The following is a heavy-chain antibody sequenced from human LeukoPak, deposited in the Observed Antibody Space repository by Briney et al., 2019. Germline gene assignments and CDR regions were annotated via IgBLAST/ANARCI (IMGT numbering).Heavy chain of an antibody. J-gene: IGHJ3*02. Sequence: GESLKISCKGSGYSFTSYWIGWVRQMPGKGLEWMGIIYPGDSDTRYSPSFQGQVTISADKSISTAYLPWSSLKASDTAMYYCASSYYYGSGSYYTDAFDIWCQGTMVTVSS. CDR3: ASSYYYGSGSYYTDAFDI. V-gene: IGHV5-51*01. CDR2: IYPGDSDT. CDR1: GYSFTSYW. D-gene: IGHD3-10*01.